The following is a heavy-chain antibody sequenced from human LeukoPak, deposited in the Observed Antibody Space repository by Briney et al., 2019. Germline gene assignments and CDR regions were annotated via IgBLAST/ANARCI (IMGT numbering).Heavy chain of an antibody. CDR2: MSSSSYYI. CDR3: ARAPPGGGITIFGVVMTAFDI. Sequence: GGSPRLSCAASGFTFSSYTMNWVRQAPGKGLEWVSSMSSSSYYIYYADSVKGRFTISRDNAKNSLYLQMNTLRAADTAVYYCARAPPGGGITIFGVVMTAFDIWGQGTMVTVSS. CDR1: GFTFSSYT. D-gene: IGHD3-3*01. V-gene: IGHV3-21*01. J-gene: IGHJ3*02.